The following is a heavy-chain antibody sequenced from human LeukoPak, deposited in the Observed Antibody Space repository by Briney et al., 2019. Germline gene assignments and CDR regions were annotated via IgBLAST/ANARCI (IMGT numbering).Heavy chain of an antibody. CDR2: ISGSGGST. CDR3: ANSPEY. CDR1: GFTFSSYS. J-gene: IGHJ4*02. Sequence: GGSLRFSCVASGFTFSSYSVNWVRQAPGKGLEWVSAISGSGGSTYYADSVKGRFTISRDNSKNTLYLQMNSLRAEDTAVYYCANSPEYWGQGTLVTVSS. V-gene: IGHV3-23*01.